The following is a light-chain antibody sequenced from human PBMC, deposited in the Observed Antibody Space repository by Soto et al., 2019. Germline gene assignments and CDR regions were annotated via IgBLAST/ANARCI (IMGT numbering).Light chain of an antibody. CDR3: QEYSSWWT. CDR1: QSVGSN. Sequence: EIVMTKSPATLSVSPGERATLSCRASQSVGSNLAWYQQKAGQPPRLLIYGASTRATGIPARFSGSASGTEFTLTISTLQSEDFAVYYCQEYSSWWTFGQGTKVEIK. V-gene: IGKV3-15*01. CDR2: GAS. J-gene: IGKJ1*01.